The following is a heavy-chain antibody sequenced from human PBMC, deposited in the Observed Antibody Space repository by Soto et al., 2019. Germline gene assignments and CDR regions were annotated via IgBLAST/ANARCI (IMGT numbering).Heavy chain of an antibody. D-gene: IGHD3-22*01. Sequence: GGSLRLSCAASGFTFSSYAMHWVRQAPGKGLEWVAVISYDGSNKYYADSVKGRFTISRDNSKNTLYLHMNSLRAGDTAVYYCARATHYYYDSSGYYFTYWGQGTLVTVSS. CDR1: GFTFSSYA. CDR2: ISYDGSNK. V-gene: IGHV3-30-3*01. CDR3: ARATHYYYDSSGYYFTY. J-gene: IGHJ4*02.